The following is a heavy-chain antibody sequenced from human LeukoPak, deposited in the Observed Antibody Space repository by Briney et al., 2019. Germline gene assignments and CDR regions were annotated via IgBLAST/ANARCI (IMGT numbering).Heavy chain of an antibody. V-gene: IGHV5-51*01. CDR3: ANGLIEGAFDY. J-gene: IGHJ4*02. Sequence: GESLKISCKGSGYIVTSYWIAWVRQMPGTGLEWMGLIYPDDSDTRYSPSFEGQVTISVDKSISTAYLQWSSLRASDTAKYYCANGLIEGAFDYWGQGTLVTVSS. CDR1: GYIVTSYW. D-gene: IGHD1-26*01. CDR2: IYPDDSDT.